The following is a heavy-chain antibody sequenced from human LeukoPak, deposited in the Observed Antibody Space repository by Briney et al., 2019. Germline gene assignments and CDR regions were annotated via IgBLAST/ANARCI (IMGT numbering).Heavy chain of an antibody. V-gene: IGHV4-59*01. CDR3: ARGYCRDDICQVFPY. J-gene: IGHJ4*02. D-gene: IGHD2-21*02. Sequence: SETLSLTCTVSGGSISSYYWSWIRQPPGKGLEWIGSIYYSGRTDYGPSLKSRVTMSVDTSKNQLSLKMSYVTAADTGVYYCARGYCRDDICQVFPYWGQGTLVTVSS. CDR1: GGSISSYY. CDR2: IYYSGRT.